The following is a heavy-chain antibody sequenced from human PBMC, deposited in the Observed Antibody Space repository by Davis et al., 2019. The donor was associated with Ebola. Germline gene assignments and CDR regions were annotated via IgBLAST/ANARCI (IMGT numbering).Heavy chain of an antibody. Sequence: ASVKVSCNVSGHSLTELSIHWVRRAPAKALVFIGWFAPEDGRTTYAQKFQGRVTMTEDTSTEAAYMELSSLRSDDTAVYYCATEYGSGGDSEGFNRCWGQGTVVTVSS. CDR2: FAPEDGRT. D-gene: IGHD2-15*01. CDR3: ATEYGSGGDSEGFNRC. V-gene: IGHV1-24*01. J-gene: IGHJ4*02. CDR1: GHSLTELS.